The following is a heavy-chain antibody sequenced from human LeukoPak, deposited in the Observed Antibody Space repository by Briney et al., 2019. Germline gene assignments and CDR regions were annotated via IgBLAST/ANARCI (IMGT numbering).Heavy chain of an antibody. CDR3: ARSEYYDSSGYFGY. CDR1: GGSISSGGYS. Sequence: SQTLSLTCAVSGGSISSGGYSWSWLRQPPGKGLEWIGYIYHSGSTYYNPSLKSRVTISVDRSKNQFSLKLSSVTAADTAVYYCARSEYYDSSGYFGYWGQGTLVTVSS. D-gene: IGHD3-22*01. J-gene: IGHJ4*02. CDR2: IYHSGST. V-gene: IGHV4-30-2*01.